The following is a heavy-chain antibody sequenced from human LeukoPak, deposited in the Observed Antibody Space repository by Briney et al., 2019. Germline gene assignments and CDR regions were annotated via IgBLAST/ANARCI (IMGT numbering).Heavy chain of an antibody. CDR2: IKQDGSEK. J-gene: IGHJ4*02. Sequence: GGSLRLSCAASGFTFSSYWMSWVRQAPGKGLEWVANIKQDGSEKYYGDSVKGRFTISRDNAKNSLYLQMNSLRAEDTAVYYCARQLGYCSVGTCYFDSWGPGTLVTVSS. CDR1: GFTFSSYW. CDR3: ARQLGYCSVGTCYFDS. D-gene: IGHD2-15*01. V-gene: IGHV3-7*01.